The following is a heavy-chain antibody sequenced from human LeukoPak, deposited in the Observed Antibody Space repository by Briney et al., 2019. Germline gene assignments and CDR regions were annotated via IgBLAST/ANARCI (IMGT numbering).Heavy chain of an antibody. CDR3: ARGRYYDSSGRGAFDI. Sequence: SETLSLTCAVSGGSISRDFWSWIRQPPGKGLECIGYIYYTGSTNYNPSLKRRVSISVDTSKNQFSLKLKSVTAADTAVYYCARGRYYDSSGRGAFDIWGQGTMVIVSS. J-gene: IGHJ3*02. CDR1: GGSISRDF. V-gene: IGHV4-59*01. D-gene: IGHD3-22*01. CDR2: IYYTGST.